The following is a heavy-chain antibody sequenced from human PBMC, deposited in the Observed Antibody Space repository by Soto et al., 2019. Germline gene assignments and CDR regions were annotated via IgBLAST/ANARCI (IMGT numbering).Heavy chain of an antibody. J-gene: IGHJ4*02. CDR3: AKKRTGRQLVPAGPFNS. Sequence: PGGSLRLSCAASGFTFSTYAMHWVRQAPGKGLEWVSGISVSGGGTHYADSVKGRFTVSRDNTKNTLYLQMNSLRAEDTAVYYCAKKRTGRQLVPAGPFNSGGQGTLVTVS. CDR1: GFTFSTYA. V-gene: IGHV3-23*01. CDR2: ISVSGGGT. D-gene: IGHD6-13*01.